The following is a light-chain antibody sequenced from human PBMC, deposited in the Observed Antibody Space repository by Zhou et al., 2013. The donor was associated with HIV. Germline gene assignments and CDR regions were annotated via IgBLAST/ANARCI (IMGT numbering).Light chain of an antibody. Sequence: DIQMTQSPSTLSASVGDRVTITCRASQIISTWLAWYQQKPGKAPKVLIYKATSLESGVPSRFSGSGSGTDFTLTISSLQPEDVATYYCQKYNSAPLTFGPGTKVDIK. J-gene: IGKJ3*01. CDR2: KAT. V-gene: IGKV1-5*03. CDR3: QKYNSAPLT. CDR1: QIISTW.